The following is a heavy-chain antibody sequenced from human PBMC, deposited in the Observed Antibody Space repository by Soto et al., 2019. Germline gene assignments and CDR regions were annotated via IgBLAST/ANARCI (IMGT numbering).Heavy chain of an antibody. CDR1: SYTFTSYG. CDR2: ISAYNGNT. D-gene: IGHD3-10*01. V-gene: IGHV1-18*01. Sequence: ASAKVSCKASSYTFTSYGISWVRQAPGQGLEWMGWISAYNGNTNFAQKLQGRVTMTTDTSTSTAYMELRSLRSDDTAVYYCARVVDVLPDYWGQGTLVTVSS. CDR3: ARVVDVLPDY. J-gene: IGHJ4*02.